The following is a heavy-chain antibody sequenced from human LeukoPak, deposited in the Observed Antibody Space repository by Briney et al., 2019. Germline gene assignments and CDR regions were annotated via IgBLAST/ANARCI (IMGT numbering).Heavy chain of an antibody. CDR3: VRIRDGGFSGFDY. J-gene: IGHJ4*02. V-gene: IGHV3-64D*09. CDR2: ICSNGGRT. D-gene: IGHD2-15*01. CDR1: GFTFSMYA. Sequence: GGSLRLSWSASGFTFSMYAMHWVRPAPGKGVEYGSAICSNGGRTYYADSVKGRFTISRDNSENTLYLQVSSLKTEDTGVYYCVRIRDGGFSGFDYWGQGTLVTVSS.